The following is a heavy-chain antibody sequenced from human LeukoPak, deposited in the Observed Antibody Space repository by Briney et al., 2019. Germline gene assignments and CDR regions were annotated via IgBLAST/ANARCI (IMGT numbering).Heavy chain of an antibody. CDR1: GFTFSNSW. Sequence: GGSLRLSCAVSGFTFSNSWITWVRQAPGKGLEWVALINQDGSVKSSVDSVKGRFTISRDNAMNSLYLHMTRLRVEDTAVYYCARDAVDGALDIWGQGTVVTVSS. D-gene: IGHD4-17*01. CDR3: ARDAVDGALDI. J-gene: IGHJ3*02. CDR2: INQDGSVK. V-gene: IGHV3-7*01.